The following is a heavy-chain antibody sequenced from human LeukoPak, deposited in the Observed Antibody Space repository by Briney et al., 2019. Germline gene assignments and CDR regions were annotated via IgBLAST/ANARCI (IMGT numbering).Heavy chain of an antibody. D-gene: IGHD2/OR15-2a*01. CDR2: IIPIFGTA. CDR1: GGTFSSYA. J-gene: IGHJ4*02. CDR3: ASGEILWVFDY. Sequence: GASVKVSCKASGGTFSSYAISWVRQAPGQRLEWMGRIIPIFGTANYAQKFQGRVTITTDESTSTAYMELSSLRSEDTAVYYCASGEILWVFDYWGQGTLVTVSS. V-gene: IGHV1-69*05.